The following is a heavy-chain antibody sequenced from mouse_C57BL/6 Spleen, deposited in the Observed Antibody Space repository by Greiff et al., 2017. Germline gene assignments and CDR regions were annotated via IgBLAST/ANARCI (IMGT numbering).Heavy chain of an antibody. CDR1: GYTFTGYW. CDR3: ARAGGLRLYYFDY. Sequence: VKLMESGAELMKPGASVKLSCKATGYTFTGYWIEWVKQRPGHGLEWIGEILPGSGSTNYNEKFKGKATFTADTSSNTAYMQLRSLTTEYSAIYYCARAGGLRLYYFDYWGQGTTLTVSS. D-gene: IGHD2-2*01. CDR2: ILPGSGST. V-gene: IGHV1-9*01. J-gene: IGHJ2*01.